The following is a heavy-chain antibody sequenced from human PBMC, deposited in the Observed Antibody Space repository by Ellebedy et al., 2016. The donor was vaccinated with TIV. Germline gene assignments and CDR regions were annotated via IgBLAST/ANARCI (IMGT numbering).Heavy chain of an antibody. V-gene: IGHV4-34*01. D-gene: IGHD6-19*01. J-gene: IGHJ4*02. CDR3: ARLNSSGWYLVDY. Sequence: SETLSLXCAVYGGSFSGYYWSWIRQPPGKGLEWIGEINHSGSTNYNPSLKSRVTISVDTSKNQFSLKLSSVTAADTAVYYCARLNSSGWYLVDYWGQGTLVTVSS. CDR2: INHSGST. CDR1: GGSFSGYY.